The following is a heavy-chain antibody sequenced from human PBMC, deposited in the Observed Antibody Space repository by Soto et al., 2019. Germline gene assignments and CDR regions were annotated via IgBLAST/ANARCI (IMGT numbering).Heavy chain of an antibody. CDR2: IDPSDSYT. D-gene: IGHD1-1*01. CDR3: ARLQNYYYYYGMDV. J-gene: IGHJ6*02. V-gene: IGHV5-10-1*01. Sequence: KGLEWIGRIDPSDSYTNYSPSFQGHVTISAAKSISTAYLQWSSLKASDTAMYYCARLQNYYYYYGMDVWGQGTTVTV.